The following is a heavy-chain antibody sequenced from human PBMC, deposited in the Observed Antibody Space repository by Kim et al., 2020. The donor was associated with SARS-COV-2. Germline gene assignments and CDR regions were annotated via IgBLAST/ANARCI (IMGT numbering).Heavy chain of an antibody. D-gene: IGHD3-10*01. CDR2: YYSGST. CDR3: ATYGGY. V-gene: IGHV4-39*01. J-gene: IGHJ4*02. Sequence: YYSGSTYYNPSLQSGVTISVDTSKNQFSLKLTSVTAADTAVYYCATYGGYWGQGTLVTVSS.